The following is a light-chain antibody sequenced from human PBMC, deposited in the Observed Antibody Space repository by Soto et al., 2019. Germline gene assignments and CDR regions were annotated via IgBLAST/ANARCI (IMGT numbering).Light chain of an antibody. Sequence: SYELTQPPSVSVSPGQTARITCSGDALPKQYAYWYQQKPGQAPVLVIYKDRERPSGIPERFSGSSSGTTVTLTISGVQAEDEADYYCQSADSSGTYYVFGTGTKVTV. J-gene: IGLJ1*01. CDR2: KDR. CDR3: QSADSSGTYYV. CDR1: ALPKQY. V-gene: IGLV3-25*02.